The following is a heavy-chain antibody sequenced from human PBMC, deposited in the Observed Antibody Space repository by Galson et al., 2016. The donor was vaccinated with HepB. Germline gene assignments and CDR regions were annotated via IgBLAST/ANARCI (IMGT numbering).Heavy chain of an antibody. J-gene: IGHJ4*02. D-gene: IGHD4-17*01. CDR1: GFTVSSNY. CDR2: IYSGGTT. Sequence: SLRLSCAASGFTVSSNYMTWVRQAPGKGLEYVSAIYSGGTTYYADSVKGRFTISRDNSKNTLFLQMNTLRAEDTAVYYCARGVYGDHGWFDYWGQGTLVTVSS. V-gene: IGHV3-66*02. CDR3: ARGVYGDHGWFDY.